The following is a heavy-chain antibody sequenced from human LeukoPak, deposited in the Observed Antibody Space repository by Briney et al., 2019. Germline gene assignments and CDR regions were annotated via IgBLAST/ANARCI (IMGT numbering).Heavy chain of an antibody. CDR3: ARAGWIITSGIDY. V-gene: IGHV4-38-2*01. D-gene: IGHD3-10*01. CDR1: GYSISRGYY. J-gene: IGHJ4*02. CDR2: IYHTGST. Sequence: SETLSLTCGVSGYSISRGYYWAWIRQPPGKGLEWIGTIYHTGSTYYNPSLESRVTISVDTSENEFSLNLNSVTAADTAVYYCARAGWIITSGIDYWGQRALVTVSS.